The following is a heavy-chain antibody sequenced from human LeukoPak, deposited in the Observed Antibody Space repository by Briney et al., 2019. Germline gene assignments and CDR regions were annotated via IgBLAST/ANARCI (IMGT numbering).Heavy chain of an antibody. Sequence: SETLSLTCTVSGGSISSYYWSWIRQPPGKGLEWIGYIYYSGSTNYNPSLKSRVTISVDTSKNQFSLKLSSVTAADTAVYYCARFRVSSSLFDYWGQGTLVTVSP. CDR2: IYYSGST. CDR1: GGSISSYY. V-gene: IGHV4-59*01. CDR3: ARFRVSSSLFDY. J-gene: IGHJ4*02. D-gene: IGHD6-13*01.